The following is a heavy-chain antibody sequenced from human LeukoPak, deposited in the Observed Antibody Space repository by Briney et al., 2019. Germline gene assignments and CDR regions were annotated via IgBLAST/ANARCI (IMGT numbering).Heavy chain of an antibody. CDR1: GGSVSSYY. D-gene: IGHD3-10*01. J-gene: IGHJ5*02. Sequence: SETLSLTCTVSGGSVSSYYWGWIRQPPGKGLEWIGSIYYSGSTYYNPSLKSRVTISVDTSKNQFSLKLSSVTAADTAVYYCARGLWFGELNWFDPWGQGTLVTVSS. CDR2: IYYSGST. V-gene: IGHV4-39*07. CDR3: ARGLWFGELNWFDP.